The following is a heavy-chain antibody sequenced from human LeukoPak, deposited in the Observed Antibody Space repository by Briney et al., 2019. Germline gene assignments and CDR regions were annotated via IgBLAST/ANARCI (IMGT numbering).Heavy chain of an antibody. CDR1: GLTLSNYW. V-gene: IGHV3-7*03. CDR2: IKQDGSEK. J-gene: IGHJ4*02. Sequence: GSLRLSCTASGLTLSNYWMIWVRRAPGKGLQWVAKIKQDGSEKYYVDSVKGRFTISRDNSKNTLYLQMNSLRAEDTAVYYCAKGYERRVAHFDYWGQGTLVTVSS. CDR3: AKGYERRVAHFDY. D-gene: IGHD5-12*01.